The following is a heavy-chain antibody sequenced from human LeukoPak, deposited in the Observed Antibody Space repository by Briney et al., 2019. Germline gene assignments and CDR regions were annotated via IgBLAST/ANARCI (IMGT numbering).Heavy chain of an antibody. J-gene: IGHJ4*02. CDR3: ARTTIFGVVILFDY. CDR2: IYYSGST. CDR1: GGSLSSYY. Sequence: PSETLSLTCTVSGGSLSSYYWSWIRQPPGKGLEWIGYIYYSGSTNYNPSLKSRVTISVDTSKNQFSLKLSSVTAADTAVYYCARTTIFGVVILFDYWGQGTLVTVSS. D-gene: IGHD3-3*01. V-gene: IGHV4-59*01.